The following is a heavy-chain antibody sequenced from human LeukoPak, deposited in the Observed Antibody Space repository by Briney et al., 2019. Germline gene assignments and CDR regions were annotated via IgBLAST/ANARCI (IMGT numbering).Heavy chain of an antibody. CDR2: INPNSGGT. CDR1: GYTFTGYY. J-gene: IGHJ4*02. D-gene: IGHD6-13*01. CDR3: ARSSPVYSSSWYPFDY. V-gene: IGHV1-2*04. Sequence: ASVKVSCKASGYTFTGYYMHWVRQAPGQGLEWMGWINPNSGGTNYAQKFQGWVTMTRDTSISTAYMELSRLRSDDTAVYYCARSSPVYSSSWYPFDYWGQGTLVTVSS.